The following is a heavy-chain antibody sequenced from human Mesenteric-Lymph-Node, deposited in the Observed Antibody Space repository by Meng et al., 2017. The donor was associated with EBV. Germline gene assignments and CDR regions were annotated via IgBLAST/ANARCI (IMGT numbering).Heavy chain of an antibody. CDR3: ARADYYDTSGNLDF. J-gene: IGHJ4*02. CDR1: GGSFASISYY. V-gene: IGHV4-39*01. CDR2: ISYSGST. Sequence: QGQLRESGPGPRQPSDTRSLTCRGSGGSFASISYYWVWLRPPPGKGLEWSGSISYSGSTYYNPSLKSRVTISVDTPKNQFSLKLRSVTVTDTAVYYCARADYYDTSGNLDFWGQGTLVTVSS. D-gene: IGHD3-22*01.